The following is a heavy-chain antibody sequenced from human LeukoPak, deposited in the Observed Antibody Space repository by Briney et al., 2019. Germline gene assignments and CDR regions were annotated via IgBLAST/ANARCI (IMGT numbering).Heavy chain of an antibody. J-gene: IGHJ4*02. D-gene: IGHD6-19*01. V-gene: IGHV4-39*01. Sequence: CETLSLTCTVSGGSIRSSNYYWGWIRQPPGKGLEWIGSIYYSGSTYYNPSLKSRDTISVDTSKNQFSLKLSSVTAADTAVYYCARLQWLAPFDYWGQGTLVTVTS. CDR1: GGSIRSSNYY. CDR2: IYYSGST. CDR3: ARLQWLAPFDY.